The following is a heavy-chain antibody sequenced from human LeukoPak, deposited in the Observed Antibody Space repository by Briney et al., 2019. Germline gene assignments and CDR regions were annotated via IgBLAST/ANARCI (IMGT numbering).Heavy chain of an antibody. D-gene: IGHD3-16*01. Sequence: GGSLRLSCAASGFTFSSHWMTWVRQAPGKGLEWVANIKQDGSEKYSVDSVKGRFTISRDNAKNSLYLQMNSLRAEDTAVYYCARVDYVGGLWFDSWGQGTLVTVSS. V-gene: IGHV3-7*01. CDR2: IKQDGSEK. J-gene: IGHJ5*01. CDR1: GFTFSSHW. CDR3: ARVDYVGGLWFDS.